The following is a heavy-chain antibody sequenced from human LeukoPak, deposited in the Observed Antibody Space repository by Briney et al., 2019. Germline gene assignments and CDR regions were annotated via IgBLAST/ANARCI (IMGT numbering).Heavy chain of an antibody. CDR2: IYTSGGT. CDR1: GDSISSYY. J-gene: IGHJ4*02. CDR3: ARLTRFSTSPDRHYLDY. V-gene: IGHV4-4*09. D-gene: IGHD6-6*01. Sequence: SETLSLTCTVSGDSISSYYWSWIRQPPGKGLEWIGYIYTSGGTNYIPSLKGRVTISIDTSKNQFSLKLSSVTAADSAVYYCARLTRFSTSPDRHYLDYWGQGTLVTVSS.